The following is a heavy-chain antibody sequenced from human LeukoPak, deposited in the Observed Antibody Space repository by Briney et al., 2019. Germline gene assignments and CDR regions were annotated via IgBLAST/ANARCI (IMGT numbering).Heavy chain of an antibody. Sequence: GGSLRLSCAASGFTFSSYGMHWVRQAPGKGLEWVAVISYDGSNKYYADSVKGRFTISRDNSKNTLYLQMNSLRAEDTAVYYCVKELYSSGSITFDYWGQGTPVTVSS. CDR2: ISYDGSNK. CDR3: VKELYSSGSITFDY. V-gene: IGHV3-30*18. D-gene: IGHD6-19*01. CDR1: GFTFSSYG. J-gene: IGHJ4*02.